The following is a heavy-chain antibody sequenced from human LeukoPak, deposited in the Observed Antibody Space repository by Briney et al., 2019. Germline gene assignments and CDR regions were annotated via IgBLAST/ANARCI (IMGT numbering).Heavy chain of an antibody. CDR2: IKQDGSEK. J-gene: IGHJ3*02. CDR1: GFTFSNYW. Sequence: GGSLRLSCAASGFTFSNYWMSWVRQAPGKGLEWVANIKQDGSEKSYVDSVKGRFTISRDNAKNSLYLQMNSLRAEDTAVYYCARDVGSCSGGSCYDASDIWGQGTMVTVSS. CDR3: ARDVGSCSGGSCYDASDI. D-gene: IGHD2-15*01. V-gene: IGHV3-7*01.